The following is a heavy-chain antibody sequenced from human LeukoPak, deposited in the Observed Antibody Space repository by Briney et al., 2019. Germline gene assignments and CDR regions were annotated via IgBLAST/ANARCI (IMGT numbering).Heavy chain of an antibody. V-gene: IGHV4-34*01. CDR2: INHSGST. CDR3: ARSQWLVALDY. Sequence: ASETLSLTCAVYGGSFSGYYWSWIRQPPGKGLEWIGEINHSGSTNHNPSLKSRVTISVDTSKNQFSLKPSSVTAADTAVYYCARSQWLVALDYWGQGTLVTVSS. D-gene: IGHD6-19*01. CDR1: GGSFSGYY. J-gene: IGHJ4*02.